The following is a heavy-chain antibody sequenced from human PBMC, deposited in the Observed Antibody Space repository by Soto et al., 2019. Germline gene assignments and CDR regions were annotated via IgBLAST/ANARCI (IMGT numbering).Heavy chain of an antibody. CDR1: GFTFTNSA. Sequence: GGSLRLSCAASGFTFTNSAMHWVRQAPGKGLEWVAVISYDGTNKYYADSVKGRFTISRDNSKNTLYLPMNRLRAEDTAVYYCARDHNPGGRDRGIFDYWGQGTLVTVSS. J-gene: IGHJ4*02. D-gene: IGHD1-26*01. CDR2: ISYDGTNK. V-gene: IGHV3-30-3*01. CDR3: ARDHNPGGRDRGIFDY.